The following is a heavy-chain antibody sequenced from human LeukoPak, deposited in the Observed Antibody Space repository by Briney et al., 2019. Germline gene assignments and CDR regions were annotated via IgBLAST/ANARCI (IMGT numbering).Heavy chain of an antibody. Sequence: GGSLRLSCAASGLTFSSYVMNWVRQAPGKGLEWVAVISYAGTNKYYADSVKGRFTISRDNSKNTLYLQMNSLRAEDTAVYYCARGGSYLSAFDIWGQGTMVTVSS. J-gene: IGHJ3*02. CDR2: ISYAGTNK. D-gene: IGHD1-26*01. V-gene: IGHV3-30*14. CDR3: ARGGSYLSAFDI. CDR1: GLTFSSYV.